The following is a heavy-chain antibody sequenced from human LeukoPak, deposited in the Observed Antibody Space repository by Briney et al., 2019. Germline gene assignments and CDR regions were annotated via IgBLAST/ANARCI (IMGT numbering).Heavy chain of an antibody. D-gene: IGHD3-22*01. CDR1: GYTFTSYG. CDR2: ISAYNGNT. CDR3: ARGPPYDSSGYYYGVGDY. J-gene: IGHJ4*02. V-gene: IGHV1-18*01. Sequence: ASVKVSCKASGYTFTSYGISWVRQAPGQGLEWMGWISAYNGNTNYAQKLQGRVTMTTDTSTSTAYMELRSLRSDDTAVYYCARGPPYDSSGYYYGVGDYWGQGTLVTVSS.